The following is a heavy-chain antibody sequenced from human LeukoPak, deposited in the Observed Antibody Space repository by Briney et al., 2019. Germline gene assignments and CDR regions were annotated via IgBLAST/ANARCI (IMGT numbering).Heavy chain of an antibody. J-gene: IGHJ6*02. CDR2: IYTSGKT. Sequence: SETLSLTCTVSGGSISSYYWSWIRQPPGKGLEWIGYIYTSGKTNYSPSLKSRATISVDTSESQFSLRLSSVTAADTAVYYCARMGGNYYYYYGMDVWGQGTTVTVSS. CDR1: GGSISSYY. CDR3: ARMGGNYYYYYGMDV. V-gene: IGHV4-4*09.